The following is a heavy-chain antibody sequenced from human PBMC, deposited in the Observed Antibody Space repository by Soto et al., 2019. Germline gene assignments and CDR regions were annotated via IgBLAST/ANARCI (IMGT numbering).Heavy chain of an antibody. Sequence: QVQLQQWGAGLLKPSETLSLTCAVYGGSFSGYYWSWIRQPPGKGLEWIGEINHSGSTNDNPSLKSRVTISVDTSKDQFSLKLSSVTAADTAVYYCARGGPTGSDAFDIWGQGTMVTVSS. CDR2: INHSGST. CDR3: ARGGPTGSDAFDI. J-gene: IGHJ3*02. V-gene: IGHV4-34*01. CDR1: GGSFSGYY. D-gene: IGHD4-4*01.